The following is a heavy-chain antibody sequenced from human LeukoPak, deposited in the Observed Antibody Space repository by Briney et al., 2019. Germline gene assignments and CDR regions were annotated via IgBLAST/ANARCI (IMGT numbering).Heavy chain of an antibody. D-gene: IGHD5-12*01. CDR1: GFTFSSYW. Sequence: GGSLRLSCAASGFTFSSYWMHWVRQAPGKGLVWVSRISTDGSTTNYADSVKGRFTISRDNTKNTLYLQMNSLRAEDTAVYYCVRESGYTSRGFDYWGQGTPVTVSS. CDR3: VRESGYTSRGFDY. J-gene: IGHJ4*02. V-gene: IGHV3-74*01. CDR2: ISTDGSTT.